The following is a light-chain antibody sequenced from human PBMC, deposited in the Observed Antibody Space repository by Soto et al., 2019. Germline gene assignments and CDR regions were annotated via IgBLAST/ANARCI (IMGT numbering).Light chain of an antibody. CDR1: SSNIGAGYD. J-gene: IGLJ3*02. V-gene: IGLV1-40*01. CDR3: QSYDSSLSDNWG. CDR2: GNS. Sequence: QSALTQPPSVSGAPGQRVTISCTGSSSNIGAGYDVHWYQQLPGTAPKLLIYGNSNRPSGVPDRFSGAKSGTSASLAITGLQAEDEADYYCQSYDSSLSDNWGFGGGTKLTVL.